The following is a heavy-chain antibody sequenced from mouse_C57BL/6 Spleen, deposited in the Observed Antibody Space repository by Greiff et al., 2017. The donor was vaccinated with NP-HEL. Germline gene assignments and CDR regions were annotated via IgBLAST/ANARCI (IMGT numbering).Heavy chain of an antibody. J-gene: IGHJ2*01. V-gene: IGHV1-85*01. Sequence: VQLQQSGPELVKPGASVKLSCKASGYTFTSYDINWVKQRPGQGLEWIGWIYPRDGSPKYNEKFKGKATLTVEPSSSTAYMEIHSLTSEDSAVYFFARGNYFDYWGQGTTLTVSS. CDR1: GYTFTSYD. CDR3: ARGNYFDY. CDR2: IYPRDGSP.